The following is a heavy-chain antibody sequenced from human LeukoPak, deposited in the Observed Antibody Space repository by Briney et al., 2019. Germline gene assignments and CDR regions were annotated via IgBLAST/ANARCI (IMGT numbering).Heavy chain of an antibody. J-gene: IGHJ4*02. CDR1: GFTFSTYG. Sequence: GGSLRLSCAASGFTFSTYGMHWVRQAPGKGLEWVAFIRYDVSNKYYADSVKGRFTISRDNSKNTLYLQMNSLRAEDTAVYYCARAGVDYDILCDYFDYWGQGTLVTVSS. CDR3: ARAGVDYDILCDYFDY. CDR2: IRYDVSNK. D-gene: IGHD3-9*01. V-gene: IGHV3-30*02.